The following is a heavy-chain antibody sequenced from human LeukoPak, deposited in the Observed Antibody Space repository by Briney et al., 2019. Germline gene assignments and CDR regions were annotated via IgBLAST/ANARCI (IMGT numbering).Heavy chain of an antibody. J-gene: IGHJ4*02. CDR1: GFTFSSYG. CDR3: AKGPGSTSCCGVLGDY. D-gene: IGHD2-2*01. CDR2: IRYDGSNK. Sequence: PGGSLRLSCAASGFTFSSYGMHWVRQAPGKGLEGVAFIRYDGSNKYYADSVKGRFTISRDNSKNTLYLQINSLRAEDTAVYYCAKGPGSTSCCGVLGDYWGQGILVTVSS. V-gene: IGHV3-30*02.